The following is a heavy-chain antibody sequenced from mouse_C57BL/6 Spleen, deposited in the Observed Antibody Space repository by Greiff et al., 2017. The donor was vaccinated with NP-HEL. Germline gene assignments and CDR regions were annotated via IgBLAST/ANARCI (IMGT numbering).Heavy chain of an antibody. CDR3: ARSPDDYNAMDY. CDR1: GYAFTNYL. V-gene: IGHV1-54*01. Sequence: VQLQQSGAELVRPGSSVKVSCKASGYAFTNYLMEWVKQRPGQGLEWIGVINPGDGGTNYNDKFKGKATLTVDKSSSTAYMQLSSLTSEDSAVYSCARSPDDYNAMDYWGQGTSVTVSS. CDR2: INPGDGGT. J-gene: IGHJ4*01.